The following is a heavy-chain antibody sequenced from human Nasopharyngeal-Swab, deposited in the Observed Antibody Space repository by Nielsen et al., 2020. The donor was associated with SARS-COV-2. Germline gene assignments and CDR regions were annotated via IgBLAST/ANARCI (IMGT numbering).Heavy chain of an antibody. J-gene: IGHJ6*02. D-gene: IGHD6-19*01. CDR2: ISWNSGSI. V-gene: IGHV3-9*01. CDR3: AKGRRGWSYYRMGV. Sequence: VRQAPGKGLEWVSGISWNSGSIGYADAVKGRFTISRDNAKNSLYLQMNSLRAEDTALYYCAKGRRGWSYYRMGVWGQGTTVTVSS.